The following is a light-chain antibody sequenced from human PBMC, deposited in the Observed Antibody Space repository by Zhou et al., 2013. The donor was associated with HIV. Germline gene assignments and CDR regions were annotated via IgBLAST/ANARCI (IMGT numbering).Light chain of an antibody. J-gene: IGKJ1*01. Sequence: DIQMTQSPSSLSASVGDRVTMTCRASQNILNYLSWYQQKRGKAPKLLIYAASSLRSGVPSRFSGSGSGTDFTLTISSLQPEDFATYYCQQSYTTWTFGQGTKVEIK. CDR1: QNILNY. V-gene: IGKV1-39*01. CDR2: AAS. CDR3: QQSYTTWT.